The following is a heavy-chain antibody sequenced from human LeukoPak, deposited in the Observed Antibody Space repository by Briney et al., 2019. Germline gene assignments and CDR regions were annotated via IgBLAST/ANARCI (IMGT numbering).Heavy chain of an antibody. J-gene: IGHJ6*03. CDR1: RFTFNNYG. Sequence: GGSLRLSCAASRFTFNNYGMHWVRQAPGKGLEWLAFIRYDGSDKYYADSVKGRFTISRDNAKNTLYLQMNSLRAEDTAVYYCASQGYSSGWSPNYYYYYYMDVWGKGTTVTVSS. CDR3: ASQGYSSGWSPNYYYYYYMDV. D-gene: IGHD6-19*01. V-gene: IGHV3-30*02. CDR2: IRYDGSDK.